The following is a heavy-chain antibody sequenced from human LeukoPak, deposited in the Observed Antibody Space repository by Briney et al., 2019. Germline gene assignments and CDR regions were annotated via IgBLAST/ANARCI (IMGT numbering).Heavy chain of an antibody. D-gene: IGHD3-22*01. CDR2: ISVDGNIQ. CDR3: ARDVGVNMI. CDR1: GFTFSSYT. Sequence: GRSLRLSCAASGFTFSSYTMHWVRQAPGKGLEWVAVISVDGNIQYYADSVRGRSTISRDNSKNTLYLQVNSLRDDDTAVYYCARDVGVNMIWGQGTLVTVSS. J-gene: IGHJ4*02. V-gene: IGHV3-30-3*01.